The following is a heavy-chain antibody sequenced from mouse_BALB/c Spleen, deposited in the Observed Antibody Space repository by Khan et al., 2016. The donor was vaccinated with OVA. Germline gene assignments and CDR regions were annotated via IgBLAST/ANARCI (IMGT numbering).Heavy chain of an antibody. CDR1: GYTFTSYT. CDR3: VRSGAYYRYDGYFDV. V-gene: IGHV1-4*01. Sequence: QVQLQQSGAELARPGASVKMSCKASGYTFTSYTMHWVKQRPGQGLEWIGYINPSNGYTNYNQKFKDKATLTADKSSSTAYMQLNSLTSEDSAVYYCVRSGAYYRYDGYFDVWGAGTTVTVSS. J-gene: IGHJ1*01. D-gene: IGHD2-14*01. CDR2: INPSNGYT.